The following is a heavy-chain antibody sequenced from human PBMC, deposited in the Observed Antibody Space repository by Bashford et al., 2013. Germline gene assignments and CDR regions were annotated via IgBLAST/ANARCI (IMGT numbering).Heavy chain of an antibody. D-gene: IGHD5-24*01. V-gene: IGHV4-59*05. CDR1: PGSINSYD. Sequence: SETLSLTCSVSPGSINSYDWSWIRQSPGKGLEWIGSIYYSGSTYYNPSLKSRVTISVDTSKNQFSLKLSSVTAADTAVYYCASRQSRWYFDLWGRGTLVTVSS. CDR3: ASRQSRWYFDL. J-gene: IGHJ2*01. CDR2: IYYSGST.